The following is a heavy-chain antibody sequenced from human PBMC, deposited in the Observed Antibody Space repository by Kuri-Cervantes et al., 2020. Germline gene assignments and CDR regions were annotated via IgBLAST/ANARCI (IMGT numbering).Heavy chain of an antibody. CDR3: AKSSRTVAGPFDY. Sequence: GESLKISCAASGFTFDDYAMHWVRQAPGKGLEWVSLISWDGGSTYYADSVKGRFTISRDNSKNSLYLQMNSLRAEDTALYYCAKSSRTVAGPFDYWGQGTLVTVSS. D-gene: IGHD6-19*01. CDR1: GFTFDDYA. CDR2: ISWDGGST. V-gene: IGHV3-43D*03. J-gene: IGHJ4*02.